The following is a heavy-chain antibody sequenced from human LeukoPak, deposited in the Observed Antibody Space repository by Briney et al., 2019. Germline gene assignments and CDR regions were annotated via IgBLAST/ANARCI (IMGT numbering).Heavy chain of an antibody. D-gene: IGHD6-25*01. CDR1: GFALSDYW. V-gene: IGHV3-74*01. CDR2: INSEGGLI. CDR3: TRAAEQRPIDY. Sequence: GGSLRLSCAASGFALSDYWMHWVRQAPGKGLVWVSRINSEGGLIGYAASVKGRFTIYRDNAKNTLYLQMNSLTAEDTAMYYCTRAAEQRPIDYWGQGTLVTVSS. J-gene: IGHJ4*02.